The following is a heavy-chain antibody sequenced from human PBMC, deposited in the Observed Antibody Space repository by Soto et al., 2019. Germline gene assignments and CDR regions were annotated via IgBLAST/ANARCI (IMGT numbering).Heavy chain of an antibody. D-gene: IGHD1-7*01. Sequence: QVQLVESGGGVVQPGGSLRLSCQASGFNFDNYGMHWVRQAPGTGLEWVAVITYDGSFQYYADSVKGRFTISRDNSKNTLFLHLNTLKPEDTAVYHCTKDRVGGTFYTPLGFWGQGTLVTGSS. J-gene: IGHJ4*02. V-gene: IGHV3-30*18. CDR3: TKDRVGGTFYTPLGF. CDR2: ITYDGSFQ. CDR1: GFNFDNYG.